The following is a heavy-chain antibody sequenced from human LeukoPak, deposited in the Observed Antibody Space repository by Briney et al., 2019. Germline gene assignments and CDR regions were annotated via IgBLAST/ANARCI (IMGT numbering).Heavy chain of an antibody. Sequence: TSETLSLTCAVYGGSFSGYYWSWIRQPPGKGLEWIGEISHSGSTNYNPSLKSRVTISVDTSKNQFSLKLSSVTAADTAVYYCAREYYSGGSCDGDAFDIWGQGTMVTVSS. D-gene: IGHD2-15*01. J-gene: IGHJ3*02. CDR1: GGSFSGYY. V-gene: IGHV4-34*01. CDR3: AREYYSGGSCDGDAFDI. CDR2: ISHSGST.